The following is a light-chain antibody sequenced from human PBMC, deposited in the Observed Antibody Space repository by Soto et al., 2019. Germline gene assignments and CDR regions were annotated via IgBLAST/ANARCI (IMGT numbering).Light chain of an antibody. V-gene: IGKV3-11*01. CDR3: QQRVNWPLT. CDR1: QSISSH. J-gene: IGKJ4*01. CDR2: DTS. Sequence: EIVLTQSPATLSLSPGERATLSCRASQSISSHLAWYQQKPGQAPRLLMFDTSNRATGIPARFSGSGSGKDFTLTISSLEPEDLAVYYCQQRVNWPLTFGGGTRVEIK.